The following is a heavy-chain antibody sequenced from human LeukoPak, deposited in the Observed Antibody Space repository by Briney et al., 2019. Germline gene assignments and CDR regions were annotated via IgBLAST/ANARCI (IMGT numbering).Heavy chain of an antibody. CDR3: ARTPYPYDFWSGYYFDY. J-gene: IGHJ4*02. D-gene: IGHD3-3*01. CDR1: GYTFTSYD. Sequence: RRASVKVSCKASGYTFTSYDINWVRQATGQGLEWMGWMNPNSGNTGYAQKFQGRVTFTRNTSISTAYMELSSLRSEDTAVYYCARTPYPYDFWSGYYFDYWGQGTLVTVSS. CDR2: MNPNSGNT. V-gene: IGHV1-8*03.